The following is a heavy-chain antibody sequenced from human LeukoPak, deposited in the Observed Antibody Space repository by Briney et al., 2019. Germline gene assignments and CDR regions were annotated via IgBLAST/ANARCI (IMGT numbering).Heavy chain of an antibody. CDR2: IYWDDDK. D-gene: IGHD1/OR15-1a*01. V-gene: IGHV2-5*02. CDR3: AHRRPGHLTGWDNSYFDN. CDR1: GFSLYSSGVG. Sequence: SGPTLVNPTQTLTLTCTISGFSLYSSGVGVGWIRQPPGKAPEWLAVIYWDDDKRYSPSLRSRLTMSKDASKSQVFLVISNMDPVGTATYYCAHRRPGHLTGWDNSYFDNWGPGTLVTVSS. J-gene: IGHJ4*02.